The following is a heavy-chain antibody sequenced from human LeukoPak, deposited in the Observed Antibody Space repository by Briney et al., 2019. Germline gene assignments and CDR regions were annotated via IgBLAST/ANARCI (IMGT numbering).Heavy chain of an antibody. J-gene: IGHJ3*02. Sequence: PGGSLRLSCAASGFTFSNAWMSWVRQAPGKGLEWVGRIKSKTDGGTTDYAAPVKGRFTISRDDSKNTLYLQMNSLKTEDTAVYYCTTFMLTFGGVIAATDAFDIWGQGTMVTVSS. CDR2: IKSKTDGGTT. CDR1: GFTFSNAW. D-gene: IGHD3-16*02. V-gene: IGHV3-15*01. CDR3: TTFMLTFGGVIAATDAFDI.